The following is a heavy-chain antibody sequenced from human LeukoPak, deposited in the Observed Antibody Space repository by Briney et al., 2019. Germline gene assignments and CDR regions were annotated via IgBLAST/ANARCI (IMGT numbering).Heavy chain of an antibody. CDR1: GGSFSGYY. CDR3: ARRGRRTYSKEASPIYYFDY. J-gene: IGHJ4*02. V-gene: IGHV4-34*01. Sequence: PSVTLSLTCAVYGGSFSGYYWSWIRQPPGKGLEWIGEINHSGSTNYNPSLKSRVTISVDTSKNQFSLKLSSVTAADTAVYYCARRGRRTYSKEASPIYYFDYWGQGTLVTVSS. D-gene: IGHD6-13*01. CDR2: INHSGST.